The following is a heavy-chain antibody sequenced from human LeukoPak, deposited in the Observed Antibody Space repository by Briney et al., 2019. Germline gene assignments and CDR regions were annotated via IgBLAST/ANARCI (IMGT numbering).Heavy chain of an antibody. Sequence: SGGSLRLSCAASGFTFSSYWMSWVRQAPGKGLEWVANIKQDGSEKYYVDSVKGRFTISRDNAKNSLYLQMNSLRAEDTAVYDCARDGDWYGSGSYYNFDAFDIWGQGTMVTVSS. V-gene: IGHV3-7*03. CDR2: IKQDGSEK. D-gene: IGHD3-10*01. J-gene: IGHJ3*02. CDR3: ARDGDWYGSGSYYNFDAFDI. CDR1: GFTFSSYW.